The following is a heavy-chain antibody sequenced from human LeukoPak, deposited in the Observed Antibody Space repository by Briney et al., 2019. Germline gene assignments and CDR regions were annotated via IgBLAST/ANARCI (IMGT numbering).Heavy chain of an antibody. CDR2: IYHSGST. CDR3: ARRGRYCSSTSCYYDDY. D-gene: IGHD2-2*01. Sequence: PSETLSLTCAVSGYSISSGYYWGWIRQPPGKGLEWIGSIYHSGSTYYNPSLKSRVTISVDTSKNQFSLKLSSVTAADTAVHYCARRGRYCSSTSCYYDDYWGQGTLVTVSS. V-gene: IGHV4-38-2*01. J-gene: IGHJ4*02. CDR1: GYSISSGYY.